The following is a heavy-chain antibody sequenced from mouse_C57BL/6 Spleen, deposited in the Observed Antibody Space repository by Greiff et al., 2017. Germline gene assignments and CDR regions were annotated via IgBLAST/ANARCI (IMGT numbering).Heavy chain of an antibody. D-gene: IGHD1-1*01. CDR3: ERGVYYYGSSYGAMDY. CDR1: GYTFTSYT. CDR2: INPSSGYT. V-gene: IGHV1-4*01. Sequence: VQLQQSGAELARPGASVKMSCKASGYTFTSYTMHWVKQRPGQGLEWIGYINPSSGYTKYNQKFKDKATLTADKSSSTAYMQLSSLTSEDSAVYDCERGVYYYGSSYGAMDYWGQGTSVTVSS. J-gene: IGHJ4*01.